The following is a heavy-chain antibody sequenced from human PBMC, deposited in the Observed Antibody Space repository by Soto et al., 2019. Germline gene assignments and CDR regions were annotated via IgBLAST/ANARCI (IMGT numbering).Heavy chain of an antibody. J-gene: IGHJ4*02. V-gene: IGHV1-8*01. CDR3: ARTLYYDFWSGYYTTLGY. CDR2: MNPNSGNT. Sequence: QVQLVQSGAEVKKPGASVKVSCKASGYTFTSYDINWVRQATGQGLEWMGWMNPNSGNTGYAQKFQGRVTMTRNTSISTAYMELSSLRSEDTALYYCARTLYYDFWSGYYTTLGYWGQGTLVTVSS. CDR1: GYTFTSYD. D-gene: IGHD3-3*01.